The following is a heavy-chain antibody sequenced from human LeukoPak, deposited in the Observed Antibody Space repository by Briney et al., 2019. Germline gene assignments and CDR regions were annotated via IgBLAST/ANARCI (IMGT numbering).Heavy chain of an antibody. Sequence: SVKVSCKASVGTFSSYAISWVRQAPGQGLEWMGRIIPILDIANYPQKFQGRVTITADKSTSTAYMELSSLRSEDTAVYYCAFAPNPRYYFDYWGQGTLVPVSS. J-gene: IGHJ4*02. V-gene: IGHV1-69*04. CDR3: AFAPNPRYYFDY. D-gene: IGHD1-14*01. CDR2: IIPILDIA. CDR1: VGTFSSYA.